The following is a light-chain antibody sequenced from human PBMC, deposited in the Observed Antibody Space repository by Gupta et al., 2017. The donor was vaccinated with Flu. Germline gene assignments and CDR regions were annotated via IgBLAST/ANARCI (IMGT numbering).Light chain of an antibody. J-gene: IGKJ1*01. V-gene: IGKV1-5*03. Sequence: DIQMTQSPSTLSASVGDRVTITCRASQSISGWLAWYQQKPGKAPKLLIYRASSLESGVPSRFGGSGAGTEFILTISSLQPDDFATYYCQQYKTVPWTFGQGTKVEI. CDR2: RAS. CDR1: QSISGW. CDR3: QQYKTVPWT.